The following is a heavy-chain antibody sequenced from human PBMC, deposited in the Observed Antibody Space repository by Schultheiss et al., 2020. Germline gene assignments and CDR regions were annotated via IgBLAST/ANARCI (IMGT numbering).Heavy chain of an antibody. CDR3: AKGGGYSYGKGGMDV. V-gene: IGHV3-30*18. CDR1: GFTFSSYG. Sequence: GGSLRLSCAASGFTFSSYGMHWVRQAPGKGLEWVAVISYDGSNKYYADSVKGRFTISRDNSKNTLYLQMNSLRAEDTAVYYCAKGGGYSYGKGGMDVWGQGTTVNVYS. CDR2: ISYDGSNK. J-gene: IGHJ6*02. D-gene: IGHD5-18*01.